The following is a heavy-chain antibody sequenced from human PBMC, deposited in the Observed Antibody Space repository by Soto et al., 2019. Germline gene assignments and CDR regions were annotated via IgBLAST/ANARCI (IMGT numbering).Heavy chain of an antibody. J-gene: IGHJ4*02. Sequence: DVQLVESGGGLVQPGGSLRLSCAASGFSFSTYWMHWVRQVPGKGLGWVSRINTDGSSTSYADSVKGRFTISRDNTKNTLYLQMNSLRAEDTAVYYCTRASGGTLLFGYWGQGTLVTVSS. D-gene: IGHD1-1*01. CDR1: GFSFSTYW. V-gene: IGHV3-74*01. CDR3: TRASGGTLLFGY. CDR2: INTDGSST.